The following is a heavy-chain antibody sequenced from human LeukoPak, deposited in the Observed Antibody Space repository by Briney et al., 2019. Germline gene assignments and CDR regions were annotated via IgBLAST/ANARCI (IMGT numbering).Heavy chain of an antibody. J-gene: IGHJ4*02. Sequence: SETLSLTCTVSGGSISSGGYYWSWIRQHPGKGLEWIGYIYYSGSTYYNPSLKSRVTISVDTSKNQFSLKLSSVTAADTAVYYCAAEGYSGSYFDYWGQGTLVTVSS. CDR1: GGSISSGGYY. D-gene: IGHD1-26*01. CDR3: AAEGYSGSYFDY. V-gene: IGHV4-31*03. CDR2: IYYSGST.